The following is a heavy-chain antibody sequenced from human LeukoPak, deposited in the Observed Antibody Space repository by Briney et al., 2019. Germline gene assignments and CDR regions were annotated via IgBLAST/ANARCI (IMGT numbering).Heavy chain of an antibody. CDR1: GGSISSYY. J-gene: IGHJ5*02. CDR2: IYTSGST. V-gene: IGHV4-4*07. Sequence: SETLSLTCTVSGGSISSYYWSWIRQPAGKGLEWIGRIYTSGSTNYNPSLKSRVTMSVDTSKNQFSLKLSSVTATDTAVYYCAREGAAAGTNWFDPWGQGTLVTVSS. CDR3: AREGAAAGTNWFDP. D-gene: IGHD6-13*01.